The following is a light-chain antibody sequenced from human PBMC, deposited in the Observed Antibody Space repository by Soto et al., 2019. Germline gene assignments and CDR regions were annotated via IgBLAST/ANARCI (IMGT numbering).Light chain of an antibody. V-gene: IGKV1-39*01. Sequence: DIQMTQSPSTLSASVGDTVTVTCRASQAISNYLNWYQQKPGKAPNLLIFGAKTLQSGVPSRFSDSGDGTGFTLILTTLQSEDVGIYHRQQRHATPTAFCQGTPPAIK. CDR1: QAISNY. J-gene: IGKJ5*01. CDR3: QQRHATPTA. CDR2: GAK.